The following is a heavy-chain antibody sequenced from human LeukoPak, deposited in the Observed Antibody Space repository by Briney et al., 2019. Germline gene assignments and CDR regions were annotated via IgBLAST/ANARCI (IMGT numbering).Heavy chain of an antibody. V-gene: IGHV4-38-2*01. CDR3: ASFSYCGGDCPAY. J-gene: IGHJ4*02. CDR1: GYSISSGYY. CDR2: IYHSGST. D-gene: IGHD2-21*01. Sequence: SSETLSLTCAVSGYSISSGYYWGWIRQPPGKGLEWIGSIYHSGSTYYNPSLKSRVTISVDTSKNQFSLKLTSVTAADTAVYYCASFSYCGGDCPAYWGQGTLVTVSS.